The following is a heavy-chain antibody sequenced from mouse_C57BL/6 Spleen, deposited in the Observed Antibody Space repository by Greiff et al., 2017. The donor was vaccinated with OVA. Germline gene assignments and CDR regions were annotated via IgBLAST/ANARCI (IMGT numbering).Heavy chain of an antibody. V-gene: IGHV1-64*01. CDR2: IHPNSGST. Sequence: QVQLKESGAELVKPGASVKLSCKASGYTFTSYWMHWVKQRPGQGLEWIGMIHPNSGSTNYNEKFKSKATLTVDKSSSTAYMQLSSLTSEDSAVYYCARYDYDTLFDYWGKGTTLTVSS. CDR1: GYTFTSYW. J-gene: IGHJ2*01. CDR3: ARYDYDTLFDY. D-gene: IGHD2-4*01.